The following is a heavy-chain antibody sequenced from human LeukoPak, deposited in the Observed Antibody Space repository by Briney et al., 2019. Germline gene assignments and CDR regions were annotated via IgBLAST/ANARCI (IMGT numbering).Heavy chain of an antibody. V-gene: IGHV3-15*01. D-gene: IGHD4-17*01. J-gene: IGHJ4*02. CDR1: GFTVSSNY. Sequence: PGGSLRLSCAASGFTVSSNYMSWVRQAPGKGLEWVGRIKSKTDGGTTDYAAPVKGRFTISRDDSKNTLYLQMNSLKTEDTAVYYCTTVFQDYGDYVSLANYYWGQGTLVTVSS. CDR2: IKSKTDGGTT. CDR3: TTVFQDYGDYVSLANYY.